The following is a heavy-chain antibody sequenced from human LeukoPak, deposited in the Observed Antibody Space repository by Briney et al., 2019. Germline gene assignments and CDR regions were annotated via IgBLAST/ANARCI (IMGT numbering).Heavy chain of an antibody. CDR1: GRSFSGYY. CDR2: INHSGST. V-gene: IGHV4-34*01. CDR3: ARGSIYGMDV. J-gene: IGHJ6*04. Sequence: SETLSLTCAVYGRSFSGYYWSWIRQPPGKGLEWIGEINHSGSTNYNPSLKSRVTISVDTSKNQFSLKLSSVTAADTAVYYCARGSIYGMDVWGKGTTVTVSS.